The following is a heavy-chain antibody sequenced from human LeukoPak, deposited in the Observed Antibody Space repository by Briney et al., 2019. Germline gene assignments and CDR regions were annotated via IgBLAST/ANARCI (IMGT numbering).Heavy chain of an antibody. Sequence: GGSLRLSCTAAGFTFSSHWMHWVRQVPGKGLVWVSHINTDGSSTSYAGSVKGRFTISRDNAKNTLYLQVNSLRAEDTAVYYCTASLLSPGNIWGQGTVVTVSS. CDR1: GFTFSSHW. J-gene: IGHJ3*02. CDR2: INTDGSST. V-gene: IGHV3-74*01. D-gene: IGHD3-10*01. CDR3: TASLLSPGNI.